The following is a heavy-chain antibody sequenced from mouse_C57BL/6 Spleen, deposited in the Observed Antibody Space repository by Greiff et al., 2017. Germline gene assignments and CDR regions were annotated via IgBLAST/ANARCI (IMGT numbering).Heavy chain of an antibody. CDR2: IDPETGGT. Sequence: VQLQQSGAELVRPGASVTLSCKASGYTFTDYEMHWVKQTPVHGLEWIGAIDPETGGTAYNQKFKGKAILTADKSSSTAYMELRSLTSEDSAVYYCTRRGNYVLYYFDYWGQGTTLTVSS. CDR1: GYTFTDYE. D-gene: IGHD2-1*01. J-gene: IGHJ2*01. V-gene: IGHV1-15*01. CDR3: TRRGNYVLYYFDY.